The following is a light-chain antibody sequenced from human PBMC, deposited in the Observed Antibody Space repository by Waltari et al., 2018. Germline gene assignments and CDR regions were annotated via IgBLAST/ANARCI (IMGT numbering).Light chain of an antibody. Sequence: EIVLTQSQGTLSLSVGERATVACRASESGSRALAWYQQKPGQAPRLLSYGASTRATGIPDRVSGRGSGTDFSLTISRLEPDDFAVYYCQHYLRLPVTFGQGTTVEI. CDR1: ESGSRA. CDR3: QHYLRLPVT. CDR2: GAS. V-gene: IGKV3-20*01. J-gene: IGKJ1*01.